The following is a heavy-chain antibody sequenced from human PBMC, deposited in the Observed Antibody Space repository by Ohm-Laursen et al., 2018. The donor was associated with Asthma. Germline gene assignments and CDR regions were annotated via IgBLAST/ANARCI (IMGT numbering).Heavy chain of an antibody. CDR3: ARALGKGGYKYCGGDCYPY. CDR1: GYTFTSYS. D-gene: IGHD2-21*01. Sequence: ASVKVSCKASGYTFTSYSMHWVRQAPGQGLEWMGWMNPNSGNTGYAQKFQGRVTMTRNTSISTAYMELSSLRSEDTAVYYCARALGKGGYKYCGGDCYPYWGQGTLVTVSS. V-gene: IGHV1-8*02. J-gene: IGHJ4*02. CDR2: MNPNSGNT.